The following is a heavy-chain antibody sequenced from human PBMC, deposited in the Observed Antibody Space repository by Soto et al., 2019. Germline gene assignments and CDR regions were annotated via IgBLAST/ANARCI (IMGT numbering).Heavy chain of an antibody. CDR2: IDWDDDK. Sequence: QTLSLTCAISGDSVSSNSAAWSWIRQPPGKALEWLALIDWDDDKYYSTSLKTRLTISKDTSKNQVVLTMTNMDPVDTATYYCARMVRGYPDYYYYGMDVWGQGTTVTVSS. J-gene: IGHJ6*02. CDR1: GDSVSSNSAAW. CDR3: ARMVRGYPDYYYYGMDV. D-gene: IGHD1-1*01. V-gene: IGHV2-70*01.